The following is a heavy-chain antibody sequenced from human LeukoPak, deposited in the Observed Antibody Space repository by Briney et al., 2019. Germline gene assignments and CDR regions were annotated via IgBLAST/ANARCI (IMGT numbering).Heavy chain of an antibody. J-gene: IGHJ4*02. D-gene: IGHD3-10*01. V-gene: IGHV3-20*04. Sequence: PGGSLRLSCAASGFTFDDYGMNWVRQAPGKGLEWVSCINWNGGSTGYADSVKGRFTISRDNAKNSLYLQMNSLRAEDTALYYCARGDYYGSGSSGGDYWGQGTLVTVSS. CDR3: ARGDYYGSGSSGGDY. CDR1: GFTFDDYG. CDR2: INWNGGST.